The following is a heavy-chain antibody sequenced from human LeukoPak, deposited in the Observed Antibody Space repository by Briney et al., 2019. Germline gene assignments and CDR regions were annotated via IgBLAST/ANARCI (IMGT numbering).Heavy chain of an antibody. CDR2: IYYSGST. CDR1: GGSISSYY. Sequence: SETLSLTCTVSGGSISSYYWSWIRQPPGKGLEWIGYIYYSGSTNYNPSLKSRVTISVDTSKNQFSLKLSSVTAADTAVYYCARSNWGFDAFDIWGQGTMVTVSS. V-gene: IGHV4-59*08. J-gene: IGHJ3*02. CDR3: ARSNWGFDAFDI. D-gene: IGHD7-27*01.